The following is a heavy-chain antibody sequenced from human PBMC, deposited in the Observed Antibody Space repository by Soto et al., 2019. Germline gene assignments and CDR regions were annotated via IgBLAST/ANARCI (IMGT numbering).Heavy chain of an antibody. D-gene: IGHD5-12*01. CDR2: ISANNGNT. CDR1: GYTFTIYG. J-gene: IGHJ4*02. CDR3: ARVQSGYDFAY. V-gene: IGHV1-18*01. Sequence: QVQLVQSGAEVKKPGASVKVSCKASGYTFTIYGINWVRQAPGQGLEWMGWISANNGNTHYAQKLQGRVTMTTDTSTSSAYMELRSLRSDDTAVYYCARVQSGYDFAYWGQGTLVTVSS.